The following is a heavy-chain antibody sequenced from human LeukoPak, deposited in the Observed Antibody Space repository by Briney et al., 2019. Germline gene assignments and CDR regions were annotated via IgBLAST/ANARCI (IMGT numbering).Heavy chain of an antibody. D-gene: IGHD2-15*01. CDR3: AKDSPGYCSGGSCYYFDY. Sequence: SETLSLTCTVSGGSISSYYWSWIRQPPGKGLEWIGYIYYSGSTNYNPSLKSRVTISVDTSKNQFSLKLSSVTAADTAVYYCAKDSPGYCSGGSCYYFDYWGQGTLVTVSS. CDR1: GGSISSYY. V-gene: IGHV4-59*01. CDR2: IYYSGST. J-gene: IGHJ4*02.